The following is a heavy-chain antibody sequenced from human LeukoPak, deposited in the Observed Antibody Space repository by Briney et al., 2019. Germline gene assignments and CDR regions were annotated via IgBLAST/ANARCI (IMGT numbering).Heavy chain of an antibody. D-gene: IGHD6-19*01. CDR1: GGSFSGYY. CDR3: ARHRWRGSGRSGVYFDY. V-gene: IGHV4-34*01. J-gene: IGHJ4*02. Sequence: PSETLSLTCAVYGGSFSGYYWSWIRQPPGKGLEWIGEINHSGSTNYNPSLKSRVTISVDTSKNQFSLKPSSVTAAAAAVYYCARHRWRGSGRSGVYFDYWGQGTLVTVSS. CDR2: INHSGST.